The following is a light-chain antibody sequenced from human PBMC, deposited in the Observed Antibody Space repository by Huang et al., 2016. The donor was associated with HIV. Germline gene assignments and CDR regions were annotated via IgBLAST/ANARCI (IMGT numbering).Light chain of an antibody. V-gene: IGKV1-39*01. Sequence: DIQMTQSPSSLCASVGDRVTISCRSSQSFSSSLNWYQQRPGKAPKLLIYAASSLQSGVPARFSGSGAGTDFSLTINSLQPEDFATYYCQQSDSTPYTFGQGTKLEIK. CDR3: QQSDSTPYT. J-gene: IGKJ2*01. CDR1: QSFSSS. CDR2: AAS.